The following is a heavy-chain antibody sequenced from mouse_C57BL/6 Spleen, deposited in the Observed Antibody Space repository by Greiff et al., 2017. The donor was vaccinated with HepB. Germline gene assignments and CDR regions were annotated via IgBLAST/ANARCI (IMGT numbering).Heavy chain of an antibody. D-gene: IGHD1-1*01. V-gene: IGHV5-6*01. Sequence: EVQGVESGGDLVKPGGSLKLSCAASGFTFSSYGMSWVRQTPDKRLEWVATISSGGSYTYYPDSVKGRCTISRDNAKNTLYLQMSSLKSEDTAMYYCARHDYGSSYWYYDVWGTGTTVTVSS. CDR1: GFTFSSYG. CDR2: ISSGGSYT. J-gene: IGHJ1*03. CDR3: ARHDYGSSYWYYDV.